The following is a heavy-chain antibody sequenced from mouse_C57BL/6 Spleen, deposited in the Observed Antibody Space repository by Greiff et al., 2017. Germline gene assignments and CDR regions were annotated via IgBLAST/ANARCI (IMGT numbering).Heavy chain of an antibody. CDR2: IDPSDSYT. Sequence: QVQLQQPGAELVMPGASVKLSCKASGYTFTSYWMHWVKQRPGQGLEWIGEIDPSDSYTNYNQKFKGKSTLTVDKSSSTAYMQLSSLTSEDSAVYYCARDYYGSSYLFAYWGQETLVTVSA. V-gene: IGHV1-69*01. J-gene: IGHJ3*01. D-gene: IGHD1-1*01. CDR3: ARDYYGSSYLFAY. CDR1: GYTFTSYW.